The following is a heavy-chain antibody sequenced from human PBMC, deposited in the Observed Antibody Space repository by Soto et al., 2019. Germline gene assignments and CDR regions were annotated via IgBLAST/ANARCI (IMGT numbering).Heavy chain of an antibody. CDR2: ISGSGGST. J-gene: IGHJ4*02. V-gene: IGHV3-23*01. Sequence: EVQLLESGGGLVQPGGSLRLSCAASGFTFSSYAMSWVRQAPGKGLEWVSAISGSGGSTYYADSVKGRFTISRDKSKNKLYLQMNSLRAEDTAVYYCAKCSIAVAGTYFDYWGQGTLVTVSA. D-gene: IGHD6-19*01. CDR1: GFTFSSYA. CDR3: AKCSIAVAGTYFDY.